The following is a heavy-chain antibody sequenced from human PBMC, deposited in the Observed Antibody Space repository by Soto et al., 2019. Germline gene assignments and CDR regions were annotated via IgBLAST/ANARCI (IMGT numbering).Heavy chain of an antibody. Sequence: SLRLSCGHSGLTLSSYAMNWVRQAPGKGLEWVAVISYDGSNKYYGASMKGRLTISRDNEKNSLYLEMNSLRAEDTAVYYCARESEDLTSTFDYWGQGTLATVSS. CDR2: ISYDGSNK. CDR1: GLTLSSYA. J-gene: IGHJ4*02. CDR3: ARESEDLTSTFDY. V-gene: IGHV3-30-3*01.